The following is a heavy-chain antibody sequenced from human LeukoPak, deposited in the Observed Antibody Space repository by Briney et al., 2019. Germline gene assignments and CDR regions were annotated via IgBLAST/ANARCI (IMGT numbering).Heavy chain of an antibody. CDR3: ARDNGYSGYDRTDY. CDR1: GFTFSSYS. J-gene: IGHJ4*02. Sequence: GRSLRLSCAASGFTFSSYSMNWVRQAPGKGLEWVSSISSSSSYIYYADSVKGRFTISRDNAKNSLCLQMNSLRAEDTAVYYCARDNGYSGYDRTDYWGQGTLVTVSS. V-gene: IGHV3-21*01. D-gene: IGHD5-12*01. CDR2: ISSSSSYI.